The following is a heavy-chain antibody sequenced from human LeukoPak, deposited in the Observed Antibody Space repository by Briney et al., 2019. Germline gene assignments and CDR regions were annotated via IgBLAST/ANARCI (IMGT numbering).Heavy chain of an antibody. CDR1: GGSISRNSYC. J-gene: IGHJ4*02. Sequence: PSETLSLTCTVSGGSISRNSYCWGWIRQPPGKGLEWIGSIYYSGSTYYNPSLKSRVTISVDTSKNQFSLKLSSVTAADTAVYYCARGREEDYYDSSLNDYWGQGTLVTVSS. CDR2: IYYSGST. CDR3: ARGREEDYYDSSLNDY. D-gene: IGHD3-22*01. V-gene: IGHV4-39*07.